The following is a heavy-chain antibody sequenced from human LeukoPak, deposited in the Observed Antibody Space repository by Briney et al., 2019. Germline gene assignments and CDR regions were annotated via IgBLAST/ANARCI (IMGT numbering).Heavy chain of an antibody. J-gene: IGHJ6*03. Sequence: PSQTLSLTCTVSGDSISSGDYYWSWIRQPAGKGLEWIGRISSSGSTNYNPSLKSRVTISVGTSKNQFSLRLSSVTAADTAVYYCAREVSSGYYYYYMDVWGKGTTVTISS. V-gene: IGHV4-61*02. D-gene: IGHD6-19*01. CDR2: ISSSGST. CDR3: AREVSSGYYYYYMDV. CDR1: GDSISSGDYY.